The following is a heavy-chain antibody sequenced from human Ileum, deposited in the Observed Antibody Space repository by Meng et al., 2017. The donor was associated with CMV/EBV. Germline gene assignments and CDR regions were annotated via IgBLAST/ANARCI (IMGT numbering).Heavy chain of an antibody. D-gene: IGHD2-2*01. CDR1: GFTFSSYA. J-gene: IGHJ6*02. CDR3: VKRLYCGSTTCSKGMDV. CDR2: NYSGGSDT. V-gene: IGHV3-23*03. Sequence: GESLKISCAASGFTFSSYAMTWVRQAPGKGLEWVSLNYSGGSDTFYADSVKGRFTISRDNSKDMLYLQMNSLRAEDTAVYFCVKRLYCGSTTCSKGMDVWGQGTTVTVSS.